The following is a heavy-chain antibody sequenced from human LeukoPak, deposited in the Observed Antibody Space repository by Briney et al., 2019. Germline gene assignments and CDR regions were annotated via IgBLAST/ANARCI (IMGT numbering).Heavy chain of an antibody. CDR3: AADSSDAF. CDR1: GFAFSAYA. V-gene: IGHV3-23*01. CDR2: ISGSGTNT. D-gene: IGHD3-22*01. Sequence: GSLRLSCAASGFAFSAYAMSWVRQAPGKGLEWFSGISGSGTNTYSTASVRGRFTIPRDNSKNTLYLQMNSLRAEDTAIYYCAADSSDAFWGQGTLVTVSS. J-gene: IGHJ4*02.